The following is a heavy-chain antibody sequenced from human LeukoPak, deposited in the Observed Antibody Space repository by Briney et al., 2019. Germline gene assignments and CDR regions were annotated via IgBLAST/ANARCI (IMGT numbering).Heavy chain of an antibody. J-gene: IGHJ4*02. CDR1: GGSFSGYY. CDR2: INHSGST. V-gene: IGHV4-34*01. CDR3: ARKPLRTVAVAGTPHFDY. D-gene: IGHD6-19*01. Sequence: PSETLSLTCAVYGGSFSGYYWSWIRQPPGKGLEWIGEINHSGSTNYNPSLKSRVTISVDTSKNQFSLKLSSVTAADTAVYYCARKPLRTVAVAGTPHFDYWGQGTLVTVSS.